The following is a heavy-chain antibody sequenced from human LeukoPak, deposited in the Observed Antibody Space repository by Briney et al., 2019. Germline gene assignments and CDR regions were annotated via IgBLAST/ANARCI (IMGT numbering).Heavy chain of an antibody. CDR1: GYTFTGYY. D-gene: IGHD4-17*01. CDR3: ASGARVTYLDMYYFDY. CDR2: MNPNSGGT. Sequence: GASLKVSCKASGYTFTGYYIHWVRQSPGQGLEWMGWMNPNSGGTNYAEKFQGRVTMTRDTSISTAYMELSRLRSDDTAVYYCASGARVTYLDMYYFDYWGQGTLVTVSS. J-gene: IGHJ4*02. V-gene: IGHV1-2*02.